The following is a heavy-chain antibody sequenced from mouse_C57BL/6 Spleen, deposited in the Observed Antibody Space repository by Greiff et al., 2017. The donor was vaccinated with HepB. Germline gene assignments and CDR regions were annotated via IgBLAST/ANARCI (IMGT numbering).Heavy chain of an antibody. D-gene: IGHD2-5*01. CDR1: GFTFSSYA. Sequence: EVNVVESGEGLVKPGGSLKLSCAASGFTFSSYAMSWVRQTPEKRLEWVAYISSGGDYIYYADTVKGRFTISRDNARNTLYLQMSSLKSEDTAMYYCTRGGSNYVNYFDYWGQGTTLTVSS. J-gene: IGHJ2*01. CDR2: ISSGGDYI. CDR3: TRGGSNYVNYFDY. V-gene: IGHV5-9-1*02.